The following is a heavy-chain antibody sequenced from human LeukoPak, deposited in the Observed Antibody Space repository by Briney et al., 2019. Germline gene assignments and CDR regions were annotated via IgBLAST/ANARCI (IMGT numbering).Heavy chain of an antibody. CDR3: AKDLRNIRTLVDLQMI. CDR1: GFTFSNYG. V-gene: IGHV3-23*01. Sequence: GGSLRLPCIASGFTFSNYGMSWVRQAPGKGLEWASIISGSGDRTLHADSVKGRFTVSRDNSKNTVYLQMNSLRAEDTAVYYCAKDLRNIRTLVDLQMIWGQGTLVIVSS. D-gene: IGHD2-8*02. CDR2: ISGSGDRT. J-gene: IGHJ3*02.